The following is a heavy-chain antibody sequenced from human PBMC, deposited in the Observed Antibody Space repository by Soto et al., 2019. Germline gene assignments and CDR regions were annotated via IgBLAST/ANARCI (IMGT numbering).Heavy chain of an antibody. D-gene: IGHD1-26*01. CDR2: IVPFVGIT. CDR1: GGSFINYG. Sequence: QVQLVQSGAEVKKPGSSVKVSCKASGGSFINYGLNWVRQAPGQGLEWMGRIVPFVGITKYAQKFQGRVTITADNSTSTAYMELRSMRSEDTAVYYCAREMGATKDYWGQGTLVTVST. CDR3: AREMGATKDY. J-gene: IGHJ4*02. V-gene: IGHV1-69*04.